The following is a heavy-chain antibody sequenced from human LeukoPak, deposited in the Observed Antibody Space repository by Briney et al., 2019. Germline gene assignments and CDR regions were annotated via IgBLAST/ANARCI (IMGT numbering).Heavy chain of an antibody. Sequence: SVKVSCKASGGTFSSYAISWVRQAPGQGLEWMGRIIPIFGTANYAQKFQGRVTITTDESTSTAYMELSSLRSEDTAVYYCASQAVAGYPWDYWGQGTPVTVSS. CDR1: GGTFSSYA. V-gene: IGHV1-69*05. J-gene: IGHJ4*02. CDR3: ASQAVAGYPWDY. D-gene: IGHD6-19*01. CDR2: IIPIFGTA.